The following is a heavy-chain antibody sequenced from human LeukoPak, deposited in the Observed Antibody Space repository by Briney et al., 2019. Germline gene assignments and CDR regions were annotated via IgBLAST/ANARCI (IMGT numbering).Heavy chain of an antibody. CDR3: ARQVTWLYYFDL. V-gene: IGHV4-39*01. CDR1: GGSISSTDYC. CDR2: IYYRGSR. Sequence: SETLSLTCTVSGGSISSTDYCWGWIRQPPGKGLEWIGSIYYRGSRYYSATLKSRVTISVDTSKNQFSLNLTSVTAADTAVYYCARQVTWLYYFDLWGQGTLVTVSS. D-gene: IGHD5-12*01. J-gene: IGHJ4*02.